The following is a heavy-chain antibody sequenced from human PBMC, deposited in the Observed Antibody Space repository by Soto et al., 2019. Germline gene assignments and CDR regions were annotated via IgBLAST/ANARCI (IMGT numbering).Heavy chain of an antibody. CDR1: GFTFDNYA. Sequence: PGGSLRLSCAVSGFTFDNYAMSWVRQPPGKGLEWVSYISSSSITIYYADSVKGRFTISRDNAKNSLYLQMNSLRDEDTAVYYCAREGEYGGAFDMWGQGTMVTV. V-gene: IGHV3-48*02. J-gene: IGHJ3*02. CDR3: AREGEYGGAFDM. CDR2: ISSSSITI. D-gene: IGHD6-6*01.